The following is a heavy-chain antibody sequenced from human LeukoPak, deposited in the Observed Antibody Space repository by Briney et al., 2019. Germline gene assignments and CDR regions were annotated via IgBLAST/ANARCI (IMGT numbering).Heavy chain of an antibody. D-gene: IGHD6-6*01. J-gene: IGHJ4*02. CDR1: GFTFSAYW. CDR3: VRGLYSSSSFFDV. V-gene: IGHV3-74*03. CDR2: INGDGGTL. Sequence: QTGGSLRLSCAASGFTFSAYWMHWVRQVPGKGLMWVSRINGDGGTLTYVDSVRGRFTISRDNAKNSLYLQMNSLRVEDAALYYCVRGLYSSSSFFDVWGQGTLVTVSS.